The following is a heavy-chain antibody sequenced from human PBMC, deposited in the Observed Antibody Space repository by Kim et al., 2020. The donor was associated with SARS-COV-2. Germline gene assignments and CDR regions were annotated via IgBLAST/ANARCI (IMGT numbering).Heavy chain of an antibody. V-gene: IGHV4-34*01. D-gene: IGHD6-13*01. J-gene: IGHJ4*02. Sequence: NYNPSLKSRVTISVDTSKNQFSLKLSSVTAADTAVYYCARGRGSSWYCAYWGQGTLVTVSS. CDR3: ARGRGSSWYCAY.